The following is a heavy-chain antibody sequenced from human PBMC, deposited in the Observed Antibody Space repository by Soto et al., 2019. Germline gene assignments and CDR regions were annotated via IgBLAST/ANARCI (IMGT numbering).Heavy chain of an antibody. Sequence: EVQLVESGGGLIQPGRSLRLSCAAAGFTFDDYAMHWVRQAPGKGLEWVAGISWNGGTIGYADSVKGRFTISRDNAMNPLHLQMNSLRTEDTALYYCAKADLGAVGGTRPILDYWGQGTLVTVSS. J-gene: IGHJ4*02. D-gene: IGHD6-19*01. CDR1: GFTFDDYA. CDR3: AKADLGAVGGTRPILDY. CDR2: ISWNGGTI. V-gene: IGHV3-9*01.